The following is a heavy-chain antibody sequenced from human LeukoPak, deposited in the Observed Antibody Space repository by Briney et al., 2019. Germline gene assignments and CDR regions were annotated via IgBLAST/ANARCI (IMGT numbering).Heavy chain of an antibody. CDR1: GGSFSGYY. CDR2: INHSGST. J-gene: IGHJ5*02. V-gene: IGHV4-34*01. D-gene: IGHD4-17*01. CDR3: ARDRADYGDYVGDWFDP. Sequence: PSETLSLTCAVYGGSFSGYYWSWIRQPPGKGLEWIGEINHSGSTNYNPSLKSRVTISVDTSKNQFSLKVSSVTAADTAVYYCARDRADYGDYVGDWFDPWGQGTLVTVSS.